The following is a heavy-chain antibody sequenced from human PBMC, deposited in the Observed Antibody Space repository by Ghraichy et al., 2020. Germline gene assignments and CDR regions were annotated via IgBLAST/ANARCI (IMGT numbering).Heavy chain of an antibody. Sequence: GGSLRLSCAASGFTFSSYGMHWVRQAPGKGLEWVAVISYDGSNKYYADSVKGRFTISRDNSKNTLYLQMNSLRAEDTAVYYCAKDQITIFGVVIIREYYYGMDVWGQGTTVTVSS. V-gene: IGHV3-30*18. CDR3: AKDQITIFGVVIIREYYYGMDV. CDR2: ISYDGSNK. CDR1: GFTFSSYG. J-gene: IGHJ6*02. D-gene: IGHD3-3*01.